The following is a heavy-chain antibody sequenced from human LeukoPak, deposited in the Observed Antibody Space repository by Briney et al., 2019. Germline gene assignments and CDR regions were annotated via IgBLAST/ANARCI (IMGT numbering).Heavy chain of an antibody. D-gene: IGHD2-8*01. J-gene: IGHJ4*02. CDR1: GGSISSSSYY. CDR2: IYYSGST. Sequence: SSETLSLTCTVSGGSISSSSYYWGWIRQPPGKGLEWIGSIYYSGSTYYNPSLKSRVTISVDTSKNQFSLKLSSVTAADTAVYYCARQDRMQGNYWGQGTLVTVSS. V-gene: IGHV4-39*01. CDR3: ARQDRMQGNY.